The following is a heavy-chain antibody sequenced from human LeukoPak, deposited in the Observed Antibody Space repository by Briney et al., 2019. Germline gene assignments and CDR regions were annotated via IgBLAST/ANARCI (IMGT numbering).Heavy chain of an antibody. J-gene: IGHJ6*03. CDR2: ISSSGSST. D-gene: IGHD1-26*01. V-gene: IGHV3-23*01. CDR1: GFTFSNHA. Sequence: GGSMRLSCAASGFTFSNHAMSWVRQAPGKGLEWVSGISSSGSSTFFADHVKGRFTISRDNAKNSLYLQMTTLQAEDTAVYYCARRSPGTSSLLYYYMDVWGKGTTVTVSS. CDR3: ARRSPGTSSLLYYYMDV.